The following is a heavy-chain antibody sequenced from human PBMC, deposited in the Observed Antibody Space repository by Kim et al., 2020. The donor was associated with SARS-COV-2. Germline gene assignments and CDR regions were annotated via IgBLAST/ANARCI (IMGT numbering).Heavy chain of an antibody. CDR3: ARRLARSWGGVNIDY. Sequence: SETLSLTCAVYGGSFSGYYWSWISQPPGKGLEWIGEINHSGSTNYNPFLKSRATISVDTSKNQFSLKLSSVTAADTAVYYCARRLARSWGGVNIDYWGQGTLVAVSS. D-gene: IGHD2-21*01. J-gene: IGHJ4*02. CDR1: GGSFSGYY. CDR2: INHSGST. V-gene: IGHV4-34*01.